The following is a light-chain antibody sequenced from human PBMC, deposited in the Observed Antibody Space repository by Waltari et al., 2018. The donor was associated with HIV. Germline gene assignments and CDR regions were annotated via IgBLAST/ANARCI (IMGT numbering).Light chain of an antibody. Sequence: DVQMTQSPSTLSAAVGDKATITCRASQIINNWLAWYHQKPGKPPKLLIYKTSYLESGVPSRFSGSVSVADFTLIIDGLQPDDFATYYCQQYNSHSYAFGQGTKVDVK. CDR3: QQYNSHSYA. CDR1: QIINNW. V-gene: IGKV1-5*03. J-gene: IGKJ2*01. CDR2: KTS.